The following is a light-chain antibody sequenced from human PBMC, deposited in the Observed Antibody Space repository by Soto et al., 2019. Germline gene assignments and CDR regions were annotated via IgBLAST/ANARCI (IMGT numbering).Light chain of an antibody. Sequence: QSVLTQPASVSGSPGQSITISCTGISSDAGGYRYVSWYQQHPGKAPKLMIYDVSNRPSGVSYRFSGSKSGNTASLTISGLQAEDEAEYYCCSYTSSSPYVFGTGTKVTVL. CDR2: DVS. V-gene: IGLV2-14*03. CDR1: SSDAGGYRY. J-gene: IGLJ1*01. CDR3: CSYTSSSPYV.